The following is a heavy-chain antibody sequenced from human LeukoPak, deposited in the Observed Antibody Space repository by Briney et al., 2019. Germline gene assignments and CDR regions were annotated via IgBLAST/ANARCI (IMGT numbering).Heavy chain of an antibody. J-gene: IGHJ4*02. CDR1: GGSISSYY. Sequence: SETLSLTCTVSGGSISSYYWSWIRQPPGKGLEWIGEINHSGSTNYNPSLKSRVTISVDTSKNQFSLKLSSVTAADTAVYYCARGLSSTHRFDYWGQGTLVTVSS. D-gene: IGHD2/OR15-2a*01. V-gene: IGHV4-34*01. CDR3: ARGLSSTHRFDY. CDR2: INHSGST.